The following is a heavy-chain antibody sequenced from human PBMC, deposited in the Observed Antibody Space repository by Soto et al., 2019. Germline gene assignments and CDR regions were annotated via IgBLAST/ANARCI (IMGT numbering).Heavy chain of an antibody. J-gene: IGHJ4*02. CDR3: ARGVIH. CDR1: GGSISSTNW. Sequence: PSETLSLTCVVSGGSISSTNWWTWVRQTPGKGLEWIGVVYHTGSTNYNPSLKNRVTISLDKPNNQFSLNLSSVTAADTAVYYCARGVIHWGQGTLVTVSS. CDR2: VYHTGST. D-gene: IGHD2-21*01. V-gene: IGHV4-4*02.